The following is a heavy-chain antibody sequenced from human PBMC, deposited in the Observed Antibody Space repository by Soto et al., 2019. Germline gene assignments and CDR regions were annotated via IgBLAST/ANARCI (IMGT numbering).Heavy chain of an antibody. CDR3: ARNWFSVAGRFNFDY. J-gene: IGHJ4*02. Sequence: SETLSLTCTVSGGSINTYYWSWIRQPPGKGLEWIGYVDYSGNSDSSPSLKSRVTISIDTSKKQVSLKLNSVTAADTAVYYCARNWFSVAGRFNFDYWGQGIPVAVSS. CDR1: GGSINTYY. D-gene: IGHD6-19*01. V-gene: IGHV4-59*01. CDR2: VDYSGNS.